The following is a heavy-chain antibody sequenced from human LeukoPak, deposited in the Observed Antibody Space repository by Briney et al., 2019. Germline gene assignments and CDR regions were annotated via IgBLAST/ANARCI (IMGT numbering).Heavy chain of an antibody. V-gene: IGHV3-30*02. J-gene: IGHJ4*02. Sequence: PGGSLRLSCIGSTFTFSDYGMHWVRQAPGKGLEWVAFIRYDGTKTYYADSAKGRFTISRDNSKNTLYLEMNSLRAEDTAVYYCACGGQRSFDYWGQGTLVTVSS. D-gene: IGHD3-16*01. CDR1: TFTFSDYG. CDR3: ACGGQRSFDY. CDR2: IRYDGTKT.